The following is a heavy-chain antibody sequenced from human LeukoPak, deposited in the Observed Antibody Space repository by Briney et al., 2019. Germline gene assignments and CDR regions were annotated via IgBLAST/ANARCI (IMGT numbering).Heavy chain of an antibody. Sequence: ESGHTLVKXTQTLTLTCTFSGFALTTSGVGVGWLRQPPGKALGWLELIYWDDHKRYRPSLKSRLTITKDTSKNQVVLTMTNMDPGDTATYYCAHAGIAVAGNFDPWGQGILVTVSS. CDR1: GFALTTSGVG. D-gene: IGHD6-19*01. CDR2: IYWDDHK. V-gene: IGHV2-5*02. CDR3: AHAGIAVAGNFDP. J-gene: IGHJ5*02.